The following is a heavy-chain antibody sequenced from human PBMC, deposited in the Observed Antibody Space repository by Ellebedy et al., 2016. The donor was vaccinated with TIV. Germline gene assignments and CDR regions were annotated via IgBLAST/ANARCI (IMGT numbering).Heavy chain of an antibody. CDR2: VSTDGSST. CDR1: GFTFSSDA. V-gene: IGHV3-74*03. D-gene: IGHD1-26*01. CDR3: ARDIVTPKDSYFDY. J-gene: IGHJ4*02. Sequence: GGSLRLSCAASGFTFSSDAMHWVRQDPEKGLVWVSRVSTDGSSTKYADSVKGRFTISRDNSKNTVYLQMNSLRAEDTAVYYCARDIVTPKDSYFDYWGQGTLVTVSS.